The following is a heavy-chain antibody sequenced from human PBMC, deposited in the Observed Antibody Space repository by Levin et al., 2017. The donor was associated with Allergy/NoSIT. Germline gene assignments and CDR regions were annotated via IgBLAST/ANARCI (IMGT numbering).Heavy chain of an antibody. D-gene: IGHD3-9*01. V-gene: IGHV1-18*01. CDR1: GYTFTRYG. J-gene: IGHJ4*02. CDR2: ISVYNGDT. CDR3: ARRMTTLPTGLNFEDY. Sequence: ASVKVSCKASGYTFTRYGVSWVRRAPGQGLEWMGWISVYNGDTSYAQKVQGRVTLTADTSTSTVYLELRSLRSDDTAVYYCARRMTTLPTGLNFEDYWGQGSVVTVSS.